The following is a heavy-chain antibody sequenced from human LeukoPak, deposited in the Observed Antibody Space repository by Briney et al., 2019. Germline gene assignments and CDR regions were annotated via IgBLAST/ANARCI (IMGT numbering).Heavy chain of an antibody. Sequence: PSETLSLTCAVSGGSITTTNWWSWVRQPPGKGLEWIGEVHLSGATNYNPSLESRVSMSIDKSKNHLSLEVTSVTAADTAIYYCARESGAFSPFGFWGQGTLLTVSS. CDR3: ARESGAFSPFGF. D-gene: IGHD1-26*01. J-gene: IGHJ4*02. CDR2: VHLSGAT. V-gene: IGHV4-4*02. CDR1: GGSITTTNW.